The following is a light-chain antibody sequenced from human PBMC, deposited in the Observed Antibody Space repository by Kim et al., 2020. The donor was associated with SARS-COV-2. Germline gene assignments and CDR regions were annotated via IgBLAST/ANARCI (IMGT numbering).Light chain of an antibody. J-gene: IGLJ1*01. CDR2: YDS. CDR1: NIGGHS. Sequence: PGQTVRITCGGNNIGGHSVHWYQQKPGQAPVLVIYYDSDRPSGIPERFSGSKAATTATLTISRVEAGDEADYYCQVWDTDTDDYVFGTGTKVTVL. V-gene: IGLV3-21*01. CDR3: QVWDTDTDDYV.